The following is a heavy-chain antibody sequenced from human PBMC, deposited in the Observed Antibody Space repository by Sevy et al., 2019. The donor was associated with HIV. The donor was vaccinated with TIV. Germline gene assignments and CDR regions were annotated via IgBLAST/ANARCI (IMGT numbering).Heavy chain of an antibody. CDR3: TTGGSILQH. Sequence: GGSLRLSCTASGFTFSNVWMSWVRQAPGKGLEWVGHIKSKTEGGTTDYAAPVKGRFTISRDDSRNTLDLQMNSLKAEDTALYYCTTGGSILQHWGQGTLVTVSS. CDR1: GFTFSNVW. J-gene: IGHJ4*02. V-gene: IGHV3-15*01. CDR2: IKSKTEGGTT. D-gene: IGHD3-16*01.